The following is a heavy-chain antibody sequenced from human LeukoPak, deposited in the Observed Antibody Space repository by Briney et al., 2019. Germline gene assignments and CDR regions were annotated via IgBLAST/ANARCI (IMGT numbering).Heavy chain of an antibody. V-gene: IGHV1-46*01. J-gene: IGHJ5*02. CDR1: GYTFTSYY. Sequence: GASVKVSCKASGYTFTSYYMHWVRQAPGQGLEWMGIINPSGGSTSYAQKFQGRVTMTRDTSTSTVYMELSSLRSEDTAVYYCARDTAPTGTTFIGWFDPWGQGTLVTVSS. CDR2: INPSGGST. CDR3: ARDTAPTGTTFIGWFDP. D-gene: IGHD1-1*01.